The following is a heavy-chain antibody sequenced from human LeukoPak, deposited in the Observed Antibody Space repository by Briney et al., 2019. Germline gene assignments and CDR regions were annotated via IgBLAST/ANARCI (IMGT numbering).Heavy chain of an antibody. V-gene: IGHV4-34*01. J-gene: IGHJ4*02. CDR2: INHSGST. D-gene: IGHD3-10*01. Sequence: PSETLSLTCAVYGGXFSGYYCSWIRQPPGKGLEWLGEINHSGSTNYNPSLKSRVTISVDTSKNQFSLKLSSVTAADTAVYYCARGRVGSMVRYYFDYWGQGTLVTVSS. CDR1: GGXFSGYY. CDR3: ARGRVGSMVRYYFDY.